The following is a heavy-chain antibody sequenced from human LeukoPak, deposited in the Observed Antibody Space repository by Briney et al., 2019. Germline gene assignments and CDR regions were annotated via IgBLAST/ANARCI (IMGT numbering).Heavy chain of an antibody. D-gene: IGHD2-21*02. CDR3: SREFPFCGADCFSGVFDI. Sequence: ASVTVSCTASGYTFSSYGINWVRQAPGQGLEWMGWISVINSGNTRYAQNFQGRLTMTTDTSTITAYMELRSLRSDDTAVYYCSREFPFCGADCFSGVFDIWGQGTMVTVS. CDR2: ISVINSGNT. V-gene: IGHV1-18*01. J-gene: IGHJ3*02. CDR1: GYTFSSYG.